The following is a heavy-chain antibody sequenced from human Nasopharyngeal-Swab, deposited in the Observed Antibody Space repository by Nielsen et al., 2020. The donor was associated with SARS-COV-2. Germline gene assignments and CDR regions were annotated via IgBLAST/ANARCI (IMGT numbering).Heavy chain of an antibody. J-gene: IGHJ6*02. CDR3: ASSPLRFGEPEHGMDV. CDR2: INHSGST. V-gene: IGHV4-34*01. D-gene: IGHD3-10*01. Sequence: WIRQPPGKGLEWIGEINHSGSTNYNPSLKSRVTISVDTSKNQFSLKLSSVTAADTAVYYCASSPLRFGEPEHGMDVWGQGTTVTVSS.